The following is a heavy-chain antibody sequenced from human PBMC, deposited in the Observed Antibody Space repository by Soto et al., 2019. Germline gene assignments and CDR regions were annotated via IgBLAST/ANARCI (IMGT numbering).Heavy chain of an antibody. CDR1: GGSISSYY. V-gene: IGHV4-59*01. Sequence: SETLSLTCTVSGGSISSYYWSWIRQPPGKGLEWIGYIYYSGSTNYNPSLKSRVTISVDTSKNQFSLKLSSVTAADTAVYYCARVQITIFGVVMMWFDPWGQGTLVTVSS. J-gene: IGHJ5*02. CDR2: IYYSGST. CDR3: ARVQITIFGVVMMWFDP. D-gene: IGHD3-3*01.